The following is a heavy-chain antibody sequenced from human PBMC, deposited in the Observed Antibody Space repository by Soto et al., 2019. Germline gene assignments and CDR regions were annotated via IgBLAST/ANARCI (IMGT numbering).Heavy chain of an antibody. CDR1: GGSFSGYY. Sequence: SETLSLTCAVYGGSFSGYYWSWIRQPPGKGLEWIGEINHSGSTNYNPSLKSRVTISVDTSKNQFSLKLSSVTAAYTAVYYCSRRYCTNGVCYKADYFDYWGQGTLVTVSS. V-gene: IGHV4-34*01. CDR3: SRRYCTNGVCYKADYFDY. D-gene: IGHD2-8*01. J-gene: IGHJ4*02. CDR2: INHSGST.